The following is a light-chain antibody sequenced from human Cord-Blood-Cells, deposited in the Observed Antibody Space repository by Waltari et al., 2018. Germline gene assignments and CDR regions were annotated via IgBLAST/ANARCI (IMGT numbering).Light chain of an antibody. Sequence: QSVLTQPPLASGTPGQRVTISCSGSSSNIGSNTVNWYQPPPGTAPKPLIYSKNQRPSGVPDRFSGSKSGTSASLAISGLQSEDEADYYCAAWDDSLNQGVFGGGTKLTVL. V-gene: IGLV1-44*01. CDR2: SKN. J-gene: IGLJ3*02. CDR1: SSNIGSNT. CDR3: AAWDDSLNQGV.